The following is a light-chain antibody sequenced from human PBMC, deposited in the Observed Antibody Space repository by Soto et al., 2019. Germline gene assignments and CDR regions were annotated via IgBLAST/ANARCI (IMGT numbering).Light chain of an antibody. CDR3: QSFDAGVSGYV. V-gene: IGLV1-40*01. J-gene: IGLJ1*01. Sequence: QSVLTQPPSVSGALGQRVTISCTGSGLNIGAGYDVHWYQQLPGTAPKVVIYGNKIRPSGVPDRFSGSKSGTSASLAITELQAEDEAEYYCQSFDAGVSGYVFGPGTKLTVL. CDR2: GNK. CDR1: GLNIGAGYD.